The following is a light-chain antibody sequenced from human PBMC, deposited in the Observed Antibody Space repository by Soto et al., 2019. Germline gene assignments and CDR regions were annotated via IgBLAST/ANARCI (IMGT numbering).Light chain of an antibody. J-gene: IGKJ2*01. CDR2: IAS. CDR3: QQYGSSPYT. CDR1: QSVSRSY. Sequence: EVVLTQSPGTLSLSPGERATLSCRASQSVSRSYLAWYQQKPGQAPRLLIYIASSRATCIPDRFSGSRSGTDFTLTISRLEPEDFAMYYCQQYGSSPYTFGQGTKLEIK. V-gene: IGKV3-20*01.